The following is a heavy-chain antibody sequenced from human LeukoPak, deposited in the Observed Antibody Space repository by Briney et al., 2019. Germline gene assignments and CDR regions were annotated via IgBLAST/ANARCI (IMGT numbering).Heavy chain of an antibody. Sequence: GGSLTLSCAASGFTVSSNYIRWVRHGPAQGLELVSVIYSGGSTYDAASVKGRFTISRQNSKNTLNLKTNCLRAEYTAVYYLARAMSVQRQWLVFDYCGQGSLVTASS. V-gene: IGHV3-53*04. D-gene: IGHD6-19*01. CDR3: ARAMSVQRQWLVFDY. CDR2: IYSGGST. J-gene: IGHJ4*02. CDR1: GFTVSSNY.